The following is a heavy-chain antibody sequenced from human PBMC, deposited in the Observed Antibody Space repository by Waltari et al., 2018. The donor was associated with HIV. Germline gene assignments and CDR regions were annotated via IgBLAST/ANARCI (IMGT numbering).Heavy chain of an antibody. Sequence: QVQLVESGGGVVQPGTSLSLPCAASGFTFTKYGMHWLRQSPGKGLEWETLIRYDGSNKYYADSVKGRFTISRDNSKNTLYLQMNSLRAEDTAVYYCARDAAPNSHTPSSSDVWGQGTLVTVSS. CDR2: IRYDGSNK. J-gene: IGHJ4*02. D-gene: IGHD6-13*01. CDR1: GFTFTKYG. CDR3: ARDAAPNSHTPSSSDV. V-gene: IGHV3-33*01.